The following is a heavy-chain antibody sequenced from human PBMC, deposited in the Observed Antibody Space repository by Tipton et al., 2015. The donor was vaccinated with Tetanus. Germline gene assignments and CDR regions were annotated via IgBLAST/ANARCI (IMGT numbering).Heavy chain of an antibody. V-gene: IGHV4-61*08. CDR2: IFHSGST. CDR3: ARRSYCSSSRCFDAFDL. Sequence: TLSLTCTVSGGSISSGGYYWTWIRRHPGKGLEWIAYIFHSGSTNYSPSLKSRVAISMDTSKNQISLKLSSVTAADTAVYYCARRSYCSSSRCFDAFDLWGQGTMVTVSS. D-gene: IGHD2-2*01. J-gene: IGHJ3*01. CDR1: GGSISSGGYY.